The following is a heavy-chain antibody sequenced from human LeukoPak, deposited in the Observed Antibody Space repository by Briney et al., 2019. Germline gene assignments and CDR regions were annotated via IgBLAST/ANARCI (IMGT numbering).Heavy chain of an antibody. CDR3: ARDGSSSWYGGSFDY. Sequence: SETLSLTCTVSGGSISSYYWSWIRQPAGKGLEWIGRIYTSGSTNYNPSLKSRVTMSVDTSKNQFSLKLSSVTAADTAVYYCARDGSSSWYGGSFDYWGQGTLVTVSS. CDR2: IYTSGST. J-gene: IGHJ4*02. CDR1: GGSISSYY. D-gene: IGHD6-13*01. V-gene: IGHV4-4*07.